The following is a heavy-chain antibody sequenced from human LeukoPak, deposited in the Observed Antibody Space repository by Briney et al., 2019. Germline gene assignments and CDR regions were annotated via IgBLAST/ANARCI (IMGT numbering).Heavy chain of an antibody. J-gene: IGHJ4*02. Sequence: GGPLRLSCAASGFTLSSYEMNWVRQAPGKGLEWVSYVSSSGGGMLYADSVKGRFTISRDNAKNSLYLQMNSLRAEDTALYYCARVIRYFDWSPTYFDYWGQGTLVTVSS. V-gene: IGHV3-48*03. CDR1: GFTLSSYE. CDR3: ARVIRYFDWSPTYFDY. D-gene: IGHD3-9*01. CDR2: VSSSGGGM.